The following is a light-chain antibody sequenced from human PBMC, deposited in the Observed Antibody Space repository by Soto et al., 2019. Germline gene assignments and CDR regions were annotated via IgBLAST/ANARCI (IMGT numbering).Light chain of an antibody. V-gene: IGKV1-39*01. CDR2: AAS. J-gene: IGKJ1*01. CDR3: QQSYSTPR. Sequence: DIQMTQSPSSLSASVGDRVTITCRASQSISSYLNWYQQKPGKAPKLLIYAASSLQSGVPSRFSGNGTGTKFPLTIRNPQPEEFATYYCQQSYSTPRFGQGTKVEIK. CDR1: QSISSY.